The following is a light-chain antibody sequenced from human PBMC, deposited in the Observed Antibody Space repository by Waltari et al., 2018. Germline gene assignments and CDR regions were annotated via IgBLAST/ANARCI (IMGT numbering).Light chain of an antibody. J-gene: IGLJ7*01. CDR2: EIP. V-gene: IGLV1-51*02. CDR3: GTWDSSLSGAV. Sequence: QSVLTQPPSVSAAPGQRVTISCSGGSSNIGNNSVSWYRQFPGTAPKLLIYEIPWRPAGIPGRFSGAKSGTSATLDITGLQAGDEADYYCGTWDSSLSGAVFGGGTHLTVL. CDR1: SSNIGNNS.